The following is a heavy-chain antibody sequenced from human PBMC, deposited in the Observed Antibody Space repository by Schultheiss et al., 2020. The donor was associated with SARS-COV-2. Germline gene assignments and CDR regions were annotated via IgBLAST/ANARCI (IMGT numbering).Heavy chain of an antibody. V-gene: IGHV4-61*08. CDR1: GGSISSGGYY. CDR2: IYYSGST. CDR3: ARGGAVGSSSQRGYYYYGMDV. Sequence: GSLRLSCTVSGGSISSGGYYWSWIRQHPGKGLEWIGYIYYSGSTNYNPSLKSRVTISVDTSKNQFSLKLSSVTAADTAVYYCARGGAVGSSSQRGYYYYGMDVWGQGTTVTVSS. D-gene: IGHD6-13*01. J-gene: IGHJ6*02.